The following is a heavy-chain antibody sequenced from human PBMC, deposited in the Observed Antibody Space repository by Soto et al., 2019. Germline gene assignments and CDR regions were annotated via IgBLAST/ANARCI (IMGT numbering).Heavy chain of an antibody. Sequence: SLKVSCKASGFTFTSSAMQWVRQARGQRLEWIGWIVVGSGNTNYAQKFQERVTITRDMSTSTAYMELSSLRSEDTAVYYCAADTFYDFGSGYWVTTDYWGQGTLVTVSS. CDR3: AADTFYDFGSGYWVTTDY. J-gene: IGHJ4*02. CDR1: GFTFTSSA. CDR2: IVVGSGNT. V-gene: IGHV1-58*02. D-gene: IGHD3-3*01.